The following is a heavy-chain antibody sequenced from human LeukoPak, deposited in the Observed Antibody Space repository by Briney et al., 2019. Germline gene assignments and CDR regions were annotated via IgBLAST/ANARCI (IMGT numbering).Heavy chain of an antibody. CDR1: GLTFSAFA. D-gene: IGHD3-22*01. Sequence: PGGSLRLSCAASGLTFSAFAMHWGRQAPGKGLGWVAVLSYDGKKKYYADSVKGRFTISRDNPKSTLYLQMSSLTPEDTAVYFCARDADYFDSSGYYRALDFWGQGTLVTVSS. CDR3: ARDADYFDSSGYYRALDF. CDR2: LSYDGKKK. J-gene: IGHJ4*02. V-gene: IGHV3-30*04.